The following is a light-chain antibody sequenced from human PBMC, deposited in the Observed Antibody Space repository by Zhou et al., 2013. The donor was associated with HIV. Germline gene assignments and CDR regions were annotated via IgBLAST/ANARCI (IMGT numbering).Light chain of an antibody. CDR3: QQSYNTPRT. Sequence: DVQMTQSPSSLSASVGDRVTITCRASQGIGTYLAWYQQKPGEVPRLLIYAASTLQSGVPSRFSGSGSGTHFTLTISSLQPEDFATYYCQQSYNTPRTFGQGTRVDIK. CDR1: QGIGTY. V-gene: IGKV1-27*01. CDR2: AAS. J-gene: IGKJ1*01.